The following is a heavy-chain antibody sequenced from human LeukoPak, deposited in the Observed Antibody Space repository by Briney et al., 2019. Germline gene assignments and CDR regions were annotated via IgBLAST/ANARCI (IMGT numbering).Heavy chain of an antibody. V-gene: IGHV3-64D*06. Sequence: PGGSLRLSCSASGFTFSSCAMHWVRQAPGKGLEYVSAISSNGGSTYYADSVKGRFTISRDNSKNTLYLQMSSLRAEDTAVYYCVKDRVATIRGDFDYWGQGTLVTVSS. CDR1: GFTFSSCA. J-gene: IGHJ4*02. CDR2: ISSNGGST. CDR3: VKDRVATIRGDFDY. D-gene: IGHD5-12*01.